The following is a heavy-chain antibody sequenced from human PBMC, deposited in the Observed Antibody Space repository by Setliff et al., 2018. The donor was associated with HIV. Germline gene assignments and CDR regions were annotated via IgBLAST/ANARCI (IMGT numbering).Heavy chain of an antibody. CDR1: GGSIRSSDYS. D-gene: IGHD3-22*01. Sequence: SETLSLTCTVSGGSIRSSDYSWGWIRQPPGKGLEWIAGIDYTGATYFNPSLKSRVTISVDTSKNQFSLKLSSVTAADTAVYYCARHGWKVDYYDSSGHMAGDYYFDYWGQGTLVTVSS. CDR3: ARHGWKVDYYDSSGHMAGDYYFDY. V-gene: IGHV4-39*01. J-gene: IGHJ4*02. CDR2: IDYTGAT.